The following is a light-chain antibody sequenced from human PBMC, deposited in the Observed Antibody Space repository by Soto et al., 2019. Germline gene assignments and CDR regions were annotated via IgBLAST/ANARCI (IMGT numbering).Light chain of an antibody. Sequence: QSAVTQPPSVSGTPGQRVTIFCSGRRSNIGSNLVYWYQQLPGTAPKLLIFSIDQRPSGVPDRFSGSRSGTSASLAISGLRSEDEGDYYCAAWDDSLSGVVFGGGTKLTVL. CDR3: AAWDDSLSGVV. CDR1: RSNIGSNL. V-gene: IGLV1-47*02. J-gene: IGLJ2*01. CDR2: SID.